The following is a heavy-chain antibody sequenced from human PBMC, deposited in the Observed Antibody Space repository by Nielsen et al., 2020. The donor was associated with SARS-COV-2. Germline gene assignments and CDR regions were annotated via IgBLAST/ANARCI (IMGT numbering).Heavy chain of an antibody. Sequence: SVKVSCKASGYTFTSYDINWVRQATGQGLEWMGRIIPILGIANYAQKFQGRVTITADKSTSTAYMELSSLRSEDTAVYYCARDTSEHCTNGVCPGGYGMDVWGQGTTVTVSS. J-gene: IGHJ6*02. CDR1: GYTFTSYD. CDR2: IIPILGIA. V-gene: IGHV1-69*04. D-gene: IGHD2-8*01. CDR3: ARDTSEHCTNGVCPGGYGMDV.